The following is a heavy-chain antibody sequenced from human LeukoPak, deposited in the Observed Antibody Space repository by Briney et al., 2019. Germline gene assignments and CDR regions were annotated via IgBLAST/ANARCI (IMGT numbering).Heavy chain of an antibody. J-gene: IGHJ4*02. Sequence: ASVKVSCKASGYTFTGYYMHWVRQAPGQGLEWMGWINPNSGGTNYAQKFQGRVTMTRDTSISTAYMELSRLRSDDTAVYYCASRPVYYYDSSGWGGGDYWGQGTLVTVSS. CDR3: ASRPVYYYDSSGWGGGDY. CDR1: GYTFTGYY. V-gene: IGHV1-2*02. D-gene: IGHD3-22*01. CDR2: INPNSGGT.